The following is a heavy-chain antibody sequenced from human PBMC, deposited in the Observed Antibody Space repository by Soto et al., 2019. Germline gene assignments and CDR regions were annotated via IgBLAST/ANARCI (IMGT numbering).Heavy chain of an antibody. CDR3: GSAYSNDWFAP. CDR2: LYYSGNT. J-gene: IGHJ5*02. D-gene: IGHD4-4*01. Sequence: SETLSLTCTVSGGSISSSTYYWGWIRQPPGKGLDWIGKLYYSGNTYYTPSLKSRVTISVDTSKNQFSLNLNSVTAADTAVYYCGSAYSNDWFAPWGRGTLVPVSS. CDR1: GGSISSSTYY. V-gene: IGHV4-39*01.